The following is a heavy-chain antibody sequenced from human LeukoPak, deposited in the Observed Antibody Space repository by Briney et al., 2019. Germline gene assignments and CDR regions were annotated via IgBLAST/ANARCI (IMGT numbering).Heavy chain of an antibody. CDR2: ISHDGSNK. D-gene: IGHD6-13*01. J-gene: IGHJ4*02. CDR1: GFTFSSYA. Sequence: PGGSLRLSCAASGFTFSSYAMHWVRQAPGKGLEWVAFISHDGSNKYYSDSVKGRFTISRDNSKNTLYLQMNSLRAEDTAVYYCAKGGYSSSWEFDYWGQGTLVTVSS. CDR3: AKGGYSSSWEFDY. V-gene: IGHV3-30-3*01.